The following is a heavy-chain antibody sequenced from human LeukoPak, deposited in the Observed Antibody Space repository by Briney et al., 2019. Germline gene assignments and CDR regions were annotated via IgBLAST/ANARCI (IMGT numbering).Heavy chain of an antibody. CDR2: ISSSGSTI. CDR1: GFTFSSYE. D-gene: IGHD5-18*01. Sequence: SGGSLRLSCAASGFTFSSYEMNWVRQAPGKGLEWVSYISSSGSTIYYADSVKGRFTISRDNAKNSLYLQMNSLRAEDTAVYYCAKDLNTAMVTYFDYWGQGTLVTVSS. V-gene: IGHV3-48*03. J-gene: IGHJ4*02. CDR3: AKDLNTAMVTYFDY.